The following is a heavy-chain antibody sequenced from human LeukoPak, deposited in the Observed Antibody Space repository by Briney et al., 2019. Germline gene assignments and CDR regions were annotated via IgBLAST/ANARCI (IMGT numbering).Heavy chain of an antibody. CDR2: INQDGSDK. CDR3: ARLTGTTGFDY. J-gene: IGHJ4*02. D-gene: IGHD1-1*01. Sequence: PAGSLRLSCAASGFPFSSYWMSWVRQAPGKGLEWLANINQDGSDKYYVDSVKGRFTISRDNAKNSLYLQLNSLRADDTAVYYCARLTGTTGFDYWGQGTLVTVSS. CDR1: GFPFSSYW. V-gene: IGHV3-7*01.